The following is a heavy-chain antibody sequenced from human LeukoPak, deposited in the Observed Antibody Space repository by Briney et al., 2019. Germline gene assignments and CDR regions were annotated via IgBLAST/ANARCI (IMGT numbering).Heavy chain of an antibody. J-gene: IGHJ4*02. Sequence: GASVKVSCKASGYTFTSYYMHWVRQAPGQGLEWMGWINPNSGGTNYAQKFQGRVTMTRDTSISTAYMELSRLRSDDTAVYYCARDPEDYGSGSYSVPWGQGTLVTVSS. CDR3: ARDPEDYGSGSYSVP. V-gene: IGHV1-2*02. D-gene: IGHD3-10*01. CDR1: GYTFTSYY. CDR2: INPNSGGT.